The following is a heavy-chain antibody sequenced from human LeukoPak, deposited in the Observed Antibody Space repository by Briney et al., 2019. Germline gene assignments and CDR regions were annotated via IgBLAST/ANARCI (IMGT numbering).Heavy chain of an antibody. D-gene: IGHD6-13*01. CDR2: IDPNSGGT. Sequence: GASVKVSCKASAYIFSAYYMHWVRQAPGQGLEWMGWIDPNSGGTNYAQKFQGRVTMTRDTSISTAYMELSRLRSDDTAVYYCAREGGIAAAGRKGYFDYWGQGTLVTVSS. CDR3: AREGGIAAAGRKGYFDY. CDR1: AYIFSAYY. V-gene: IGHV1-2*02. J-gene: IGHJ4*02.